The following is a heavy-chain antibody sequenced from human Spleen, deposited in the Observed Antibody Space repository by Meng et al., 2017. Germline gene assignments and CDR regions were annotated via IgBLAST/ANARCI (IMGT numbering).Heavy chain of an antibody. CDR2: IIPNSGDT. CDR3: VRDENISLGKLFGDY. Sequence: QVHRVQFGAEVKKPGASVKVSCKPSGYPFTAYYIHWVRQAPGQGLEWMGHIIPNSGDTLYAPKFQGRVSMTADTSIGTAYVELSGLRSDDTAIYYCVRDENISLGKLFGDYWGQGTLVTVAS. CDR1: GYPFTAYY. D-gene: IGHD2-21*01. V-gene: IGHV1-2*06. J-gene: IGHJ4*02.